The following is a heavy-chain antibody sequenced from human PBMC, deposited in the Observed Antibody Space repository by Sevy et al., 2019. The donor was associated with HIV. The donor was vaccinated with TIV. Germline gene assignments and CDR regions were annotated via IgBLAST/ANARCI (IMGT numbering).Heavy chain of an antibody. CDR2: IRSEVYGGTT. Sequence: GGSLRLSCTASGFTFGEYSMSWFRQAPGKGLEWVSFIRSEVYGGTTEYAASVKGRFTISRDDSKSTAYLQMSSLKTEDTAVYYGTRGRRVYADYGVDYWGQGTLVTVSS. D-gene: IGHD4-17*01. CDR1: GFTFGEYS. J-gene: IGHJ4*02. CDR3: TRGRRVYADYGVDY. V-gene: IGHV3-49*03.